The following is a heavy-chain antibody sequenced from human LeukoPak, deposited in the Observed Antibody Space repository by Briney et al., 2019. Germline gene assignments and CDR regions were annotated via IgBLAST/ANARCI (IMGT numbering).Heavy chain of an antibody. V-gene: IGHV1-46*01. D-gene: IGHD3-3*01. J-gene: IGHJ6*02. CDR2: TNPSGGST. CDR1: GYTFTSYY. CDR3: ARDKPYYDFWSGSPYGMDV. Sequence: ASVKVSCKASGYTFTSYYMHWVRQAPGQGLEWMGITNPSGGSTSYAQKFQGRVTMTRDTSTSTVYMELSSLRSEDTAVYYCARDKPYYDFWSGSPYGMDVWGQGTTVTVSS.